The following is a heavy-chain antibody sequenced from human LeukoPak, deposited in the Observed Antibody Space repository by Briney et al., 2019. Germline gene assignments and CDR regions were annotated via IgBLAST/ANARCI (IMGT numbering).Heavy chain of an antibody. CDR1: GFTFSSYG. D-gene: IGHD1-26*01. Sequence: GGSLRLSCAASGFTFSSYGMHWVRQAPGKGLEWVAFIRYDGSNKYYADSVKGRFTISRDNSKNTLYLQMNSLRAEDTAVYYCAKDRYSGSYPLGYFDYWGQGTLVTVSS. J-gene: IGHJ4*02. CDR2: IRYDGSNK. CDR3: AKDRYSGSYPLGYFDY. V-gene: IGHV3-30*02.